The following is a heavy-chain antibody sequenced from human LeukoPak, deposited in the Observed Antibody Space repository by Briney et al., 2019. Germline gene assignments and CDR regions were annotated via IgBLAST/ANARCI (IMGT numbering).Heavy chain of an antibody. CDR3: ARVRFDDYVWGARGADY. J-gene: IGHJ4*02. Sequence: ASVTVSCTASGYTFTGYYMHWVRQAPGQGLEWMGRINPNSGGTNYAQKFQGRVTMTRDTSISTAYMELSRLRSDDTAVYHCARVRFDDYVWGARGADYWGQGTLVTVSS. CDR2: INPNSGGT. V-gene: IGHV1-2*06. CDR1: GYTFTGYY. D-gene: IGHD3-16*01.